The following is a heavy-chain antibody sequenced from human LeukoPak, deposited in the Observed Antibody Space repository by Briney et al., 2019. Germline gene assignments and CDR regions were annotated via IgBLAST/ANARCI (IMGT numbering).Heavy chain of an antibody. D-gene: IGHD3-16*01. CDR3: ARGDSFDY. CDR1: GGSISSSSYY. V-gene: IGHV4-39*07. Sequence: SETLSLTCTVSGGSISSSSYYWGWIRQPPGKGLEWIGCIYYSGSTYYNPSLKSRVTISVDTSKNQFSLKLSSVTAADTAVYYCARGDSFDYWGQGTLVTVSS. CDR2: IYYSGST. J-gene: IGHJ4*02.